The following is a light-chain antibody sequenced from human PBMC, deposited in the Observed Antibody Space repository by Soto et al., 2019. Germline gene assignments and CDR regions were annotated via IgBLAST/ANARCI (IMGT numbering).Light chain of an antibody. V-gene: IGLV2-14*03. J-gene: IGLJ2*01. CDR2: DVS. CDR3: SSYTTTSTVL. Sequence: QSALTQPASVSGSPGQSITISCTGTSSDVGGYNYVSWYQQHPGKAPKLIIYDVSDRPSGVSDRFSGSKSGNTASLTISGLQAEDEADYHCSSYTTTSTVLFGGGTKVTVL. CDR1: SSDVGGYNY.